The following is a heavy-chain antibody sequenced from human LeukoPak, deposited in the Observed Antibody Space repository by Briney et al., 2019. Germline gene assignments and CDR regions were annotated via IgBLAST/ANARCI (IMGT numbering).Heavy chain of an antibody. CDR1: GYTFTGYY. Sequence: ASVKVSCKASGYTFTGYYMHWVRQAPGQGLEWMGWINPNSGGTNYAQKFQGWVTMTRDTSISTAYMELSRLRSDDTAVYYCAREGVDTATYGMDVWGQGTTVTVSS. CDR2: INPNSGGT. J-gene: IGHJ6*02. V-gene: IGHV1-2*04. CDR3: AREGVDTATYGMDV. D-gene: IGHD5-18*01.